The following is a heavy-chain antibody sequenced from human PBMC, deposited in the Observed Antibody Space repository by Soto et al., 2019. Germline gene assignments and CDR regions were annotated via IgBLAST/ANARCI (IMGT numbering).Heavy chain of an antibody. Sequence: QVQLQESGPGLVKPSQTLSLTCTVSGGSISSGGYYWSWIRQHPGKGLEWIGYIYYSGSTYYNPSLKSRVTISVDTSKNQFSLKLSSVTAADTAVYYXARXGXXXXXGDXXXWFDPWGQGTLVTVSS. V-gene: IGHV4-31*03. CDR2: IYYSGST. CDR1: GGSISSGGYY. CDR3: ARXGXXXXXGDXXXWFDP. J-gene: IGHJ5*02.